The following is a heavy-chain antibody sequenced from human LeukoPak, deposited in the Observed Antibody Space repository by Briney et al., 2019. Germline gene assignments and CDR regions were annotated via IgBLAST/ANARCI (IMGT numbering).Heavy chain of an antibody. CDR3: ARDPNWGSGY. CDR1: GFIFSSYV. J-gene: IGHJ4*02. CDR2: IGTSGGDI. V-gene: IGHV3-23*01. D-gene: IGHD7-27*01. Sequence: PGGSLRLSCAASGFIFSSYVMIWVRQAPGQGLEWVSIIGTSGGDIHYADSVKGRFSISRDNSKNTLSLQMNSLRVDDTAAYYCARDPNWGSGYWGQGTLVTVSS.